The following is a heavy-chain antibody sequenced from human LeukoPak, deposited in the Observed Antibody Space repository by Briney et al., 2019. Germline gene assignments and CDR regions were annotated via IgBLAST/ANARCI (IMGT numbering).Heavy chain of an antibody. V-gene: IGHV1-2*02. CDR2: INPNSGGT. D-gene: IGHD1-26*01. J-gene: IGHJ4*02. CDR3: ARDTVGASVFDY. CDR1: GYTFTGYY. Sequence: GASVKVSCKASGYTFTGYYMHWVRQAPGQELEWMGWINPNSGGTNYAQKFQGRVTMTRDTSISTAYMELSRLRSDDTAVYYCARDTVGASVFDYWGQGTLVTVSS.